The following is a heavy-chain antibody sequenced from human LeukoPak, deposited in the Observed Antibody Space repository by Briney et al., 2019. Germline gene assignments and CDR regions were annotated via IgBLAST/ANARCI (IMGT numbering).Heavy chain of an antibody. CDR1: GFRFSSYE. J-gene: IGHJ4*02. D-gene: IGHD5-12*01. CDR3: AREAYTGFDLEAFDS. CDR2: ISSSGSTI. Sequence: GGSLRLSCAASGFRFSSYEMNWVRQAPGKGLEWVSYISSSGSTIHYADSVKGRFTISRDNAKNSLYLQMNSLRAEDTAVYYCAREAYTGFDLEAFDSWGQGTRVTVSS. V-gene: IGHV3-48*03.